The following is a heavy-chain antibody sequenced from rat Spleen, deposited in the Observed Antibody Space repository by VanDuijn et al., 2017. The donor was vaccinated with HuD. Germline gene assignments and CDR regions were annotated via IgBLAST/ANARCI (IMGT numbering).Heavy chain of an antibody. CDR1: GFTFSDYY. Sequence: EVQLVESGGGLVQPGRSLKLSCAASGFTFSDYYMAWVRQAPKKGLEWVATISYAGSSTYYRDPVKGRFTTSRDNAKRPLYRQMDSLGSEETATXXXTRXXXSGXXXWGQGVXXTVXX. J-gene: IGHJ2*01. V-gene: IGHV5-7*01. CDR2: ISYAGSST. CDR3: TRXXXSGXXX. D-gene: IGHD4-3*01.